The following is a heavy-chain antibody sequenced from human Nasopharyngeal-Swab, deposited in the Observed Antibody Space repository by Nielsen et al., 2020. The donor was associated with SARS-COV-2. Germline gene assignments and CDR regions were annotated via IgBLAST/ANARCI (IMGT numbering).Heavy chain of an antibody. D-gene: IGHD3-16*01. CDR3: ARDPSFVESLEFDQ. V-gene: IGHV3-23*01. Sequence: GESLKISCAASGFTFSEYAFHWVRQAPGKGLEWVSVISGGGESTHYADSVKGRFSISRVDSRETVYLQMDSLRAEDTAVYYCARDPSFVESLEFDQWGRGTLVTVSS. J-gene: IGHJ4*02. CDR1: GFTFSEYA. CDR2: ISGGGEST.